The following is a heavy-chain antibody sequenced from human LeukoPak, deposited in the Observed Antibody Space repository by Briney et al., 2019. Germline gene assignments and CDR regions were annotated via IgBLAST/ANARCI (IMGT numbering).Heavy chain of an antibody. CDR3: AREGGFPCSSTSCHDAFDI. Sequence: ASVKVFCKASGGTFSSYAISWVRQAPGQGLEWMGGIIPIFGTANYAQKFQGRVTITADESTSTAYMELSSLRSEDTAVYYCAREGGFPCSSTSCHDAFDIWGQGTMVTVSS. J-gene: IGHJ3*02. CDR2: IIPIFGTA. V-gene: IGHV1-69*01. D-gene: IGHD2-2*01. CDR1: GGTFSSYA.